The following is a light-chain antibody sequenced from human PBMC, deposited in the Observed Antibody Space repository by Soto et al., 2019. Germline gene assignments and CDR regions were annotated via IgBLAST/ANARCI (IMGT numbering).Light chain of an antibody. CDR2: AAS. Sequence: DIQMTQSPTSVSASVGDRVTITCRASQGIAGWLAWYQQKPGQAPKLLIYAASSLQSGVPSRFSGSRSGTDFTLTISSLQPEDFAVYYCQQASGYPITVGQGTRLEIK. CDR3: QQASGYPIT. V-gene: IGKV1D-12*01. CDR1: QGIAGW. J-gene: IGKJ5*01.